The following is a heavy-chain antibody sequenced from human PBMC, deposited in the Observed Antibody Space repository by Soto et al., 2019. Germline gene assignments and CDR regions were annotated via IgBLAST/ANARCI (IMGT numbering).Heavy chain of an antibody. CDR1: CCSIFCVVCR. Sequence: WTFFCCSIFCVVCRWSWIRQPPGKGLEWIGYIYYSGSTYYNPSLKSRVTISVDTSKNQFSLKLSSVTAADTAVYYCGSSGYYSQFDYWGQGTLVTGSS. J-gene: IGHJ4*02. V-gene: IGHV4-30-4*01. CDR2: IYYSGST. D-gene: IGHD3-22*01. CDR3: GSSGYYSQFDY.